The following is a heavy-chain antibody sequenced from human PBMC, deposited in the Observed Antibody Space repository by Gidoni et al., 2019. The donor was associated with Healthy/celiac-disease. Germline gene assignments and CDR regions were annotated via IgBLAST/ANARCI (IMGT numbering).Heavy chain of an antibody. CDR2: ISWNSGSI. CDR1: GFTFDDYA. D-gene: IGHD6-6*01. CDR3: AKGRRAARYYFDY. V-gene: IGHV3-9*01. Sequence: EVQLVESGGGLVQPGRSLRLSCVASGFTFDDYAMHWVRQAPGKGLEWVSGISWNSGSIGYADSVKGRFTISRDNAKNSLYLQMNSLRAEDTALYYCAKGRRAARYYFDYWGQGTLVTVSS. J-gene: IGHJ4*02.